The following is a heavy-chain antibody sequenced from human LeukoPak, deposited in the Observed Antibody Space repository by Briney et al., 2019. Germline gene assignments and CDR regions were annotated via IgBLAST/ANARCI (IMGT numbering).Heavy chain of an antibody. Sequence: SGGSLRLSCAASGFTFSSYTMSWVRQAPGKGLEWVSTITTSDGNIYYADSVKGRFTVSRDNSKNTLFLQMNSLRAEDTAVYYCAKDGGLWVSAHWGDSWGRGTLVTVSS. CDR2: ITTSDGNI. CDR1: GFTFSSYT. CDR3: AKDGGLWVSAHWGDS. V-gene: IGHV3-23*01. D-gene: IGHD7-27*01. J-gene: IGHJ4*02.